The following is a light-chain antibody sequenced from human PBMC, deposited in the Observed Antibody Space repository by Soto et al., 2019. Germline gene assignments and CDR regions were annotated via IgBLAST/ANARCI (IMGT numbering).Light chain of an antibody. CDR1: QNIKNL. V-gene: IGKV3-15*01. CDR3: QQYHNWPIT. CDR2: AAS. Sequence: MSQSPPTLSASVGDRVTITCRASQNIKNLLASYQQRPGQSPRLLFYAASNRATGVPARFSGSGSGTDFTLAISSLQSEDSAVYYCQQYHNWPITFGQGTRLEI. J-gene: IGKJ5*01.